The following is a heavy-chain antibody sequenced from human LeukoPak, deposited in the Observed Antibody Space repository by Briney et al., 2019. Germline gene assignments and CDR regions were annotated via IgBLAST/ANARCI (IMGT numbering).Heavy chain of an antibody. CDR3: ASLMITFGGVIALYGMDV. CDR2: FDPEDGET. Sequence: GASVKVSCKVSGYTLTELSMHWVRQAPGKGLEWMGGFDPEDGETIYAQKFQGRVTMTEDTSTDTAYMELSSLRSEDTAVYYCASLMITFGGVIALYGMDVRGQGTTVTVSS. CDR1: GYTLTELS. J-gene: IGHJ6*02. V-gene: IGHV1-24*01. D-gene: IGHD3-16*02.